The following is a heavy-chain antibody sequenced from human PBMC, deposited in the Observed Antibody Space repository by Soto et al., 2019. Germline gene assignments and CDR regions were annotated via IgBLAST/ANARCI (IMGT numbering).Heavy chain of an antibody. CDR2: ISYDGSNK. D-gene: IGHD2-2*01. CDR1: GFTFSSYA. CDR3: ARGGYCISTSCYEGYYYYGMDV. V-gene: IGHV3-30-3*01. Sequence: QVQLVESGGGVVQPGRSLRLSCAASGFTFSSYAMHWVRQAPGKGLEWVAVISYDGSNKYYADSVKGRFTISRDNSKNTLYLQMNRLRAEDTAVYYCARGGYCISTSCYEGYYYYGMDVWGQGTTVTVSS. J-gene: IGHJ6*02.